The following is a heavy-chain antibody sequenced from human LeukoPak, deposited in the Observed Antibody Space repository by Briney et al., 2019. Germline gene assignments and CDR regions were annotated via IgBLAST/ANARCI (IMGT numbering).Heavy chain of an antibody. J-gene: IGHJ4*02. D-gene: IGHD6-13*01. CDR1: GFSFSTYG. Sequence: GGSLRLSCAASGFSFSTYGMHWVRQAPGKGLEWVALISYDGSKIQYGDSVKGRFTISRDNSKNTLHLQMDSLRTDDTAVYYCAKSLGAAAAGTLFDYWGQGILVAVSS. CDR3: AKSLGAAAAGTLFDY. CDR2: ISYDGSKI. V-gene: IGHV3-30*18.